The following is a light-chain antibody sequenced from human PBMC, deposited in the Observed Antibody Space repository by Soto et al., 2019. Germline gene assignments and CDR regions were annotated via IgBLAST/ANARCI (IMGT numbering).Light chain of an antibody. V-gene: IGKV1-17*01. J-gene: IGKJ5*01. CDR1: QGIRND. CDR2: AAS. CDR3: RQRSNRIT. Sequence: DIQMTQSPSSLSASVGDRVTITCRASQGIRNDLGWYQQKPGKAPKLLIYAASSLQSGVPSRFSGSGSGTDFTLTVSSLEPEDFALYYCRQRSNRITFGQGTRLEIK.